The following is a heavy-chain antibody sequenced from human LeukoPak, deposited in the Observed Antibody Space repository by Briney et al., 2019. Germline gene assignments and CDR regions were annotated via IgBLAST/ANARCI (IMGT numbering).Heavy chain of an antibody. Sequence: SETLSLTCTVSGGSISSGSYYWSWIRQPAGKGLEWIGRIYTSGSTNYNPSLKSRVTMSVDTSKNQFSLKLSSVTAADTAVYYCARDSSSSWYFDYWGQGTLVTVSS. CDR2: IYTSGST. J-gene: IGHJ4*02. D-gene: IGHD6-13*01. CDR1: GGSISSGSYY. CDR3: ARDSSSSWYFDY. V-gene: IGHV4-61*02.